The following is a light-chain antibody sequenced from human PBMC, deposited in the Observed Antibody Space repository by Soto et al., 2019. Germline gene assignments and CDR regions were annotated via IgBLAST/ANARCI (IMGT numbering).Light chain of an antibody. CDR1: QSVSSN. CDR3: QQHNNWPLT. V-gene: IGKV3-15*01. CDR2: GIS. Sequence: EIVMTQSPAILSVSPGERATLSCRASQSVSSNLAWYQQKPGQAPRLLMYGISTRATGIPARFSGSGSGTEFTLTISSLQSEDFAIYYCQQHNNWPLTFGGGTKVEIK. J-gene: IGKJ4*01.